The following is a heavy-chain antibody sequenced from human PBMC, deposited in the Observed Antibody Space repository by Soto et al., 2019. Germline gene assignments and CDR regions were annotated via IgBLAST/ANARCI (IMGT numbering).Heavy chain of an antibody. Sequence: PGGSLRLSSAASGFTFDDYAMHWVRQAPGKGLEWVSGISWSSGTIAYTDSVKGRFIISRDNAKNSLYLQMNSLRVEDTALYYCAKERYTSFVPAFDIWGQGTMVTVSS. CDR1: GFTFDDYA. CDR2: ISWSSGTI. CDR3: AKERYTSFVPAFDI. D-gene: IGHD1-20*01. V-gene: IGHV3-9*01. J-gene: IGHJ3*02.